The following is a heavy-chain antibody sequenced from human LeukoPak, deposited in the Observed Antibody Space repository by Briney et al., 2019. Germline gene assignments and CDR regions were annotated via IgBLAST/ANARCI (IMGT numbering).Heavy chain of an antibody. V-gene: IGHV3-30*18. J-gene: IGHJ4*02. CDR3: AKERGGITGYFDY. Sequence: GGSLRLSCAASGFTFNTYVMHWVRQAPGKGLEWVAVISYDGSNRYYADSVKGRFTISRDNSRNTLYLQMNNLRPEDTAIHYCAKERGGITGYFDYWGQGTLVTVSS. CDR1: GFTFNTYV. CDR2: ISYDGSNR. D-gene: IGHD1-26*01.